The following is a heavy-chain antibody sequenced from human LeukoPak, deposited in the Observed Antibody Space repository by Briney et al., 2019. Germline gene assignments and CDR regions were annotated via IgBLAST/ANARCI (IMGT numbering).Heavy chain of an antibody. CDR3: AKAGCSSIRCYVNY. J-gene: IGHJ4*02. CDR1: GFMFDDYA. D-gene: IGHD2-2*01. Sequence: PGRSLRLSCAASGFMFDDYAMHWVRQVPGKGLEWVSSISYNSSSIAYADSVKGRFTISRDNAKNSLYLQMISLRVEDMALYHCAKAGCSSIRCYVNYWGQGTLVTVSS. V-gene: IGHV3-9*03. CDR2: ISYNSSSI.